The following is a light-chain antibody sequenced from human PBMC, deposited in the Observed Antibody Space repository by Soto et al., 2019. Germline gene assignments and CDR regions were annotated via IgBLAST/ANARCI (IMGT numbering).Light chain of an antibody. CDR2: DGN. CDR3: GSWDSSLSAYV. V-gene: IGLV1-51*01. J-gene: IGLJ1*01. CDR1: SSNIGGNS. Sequence: QSVLTQPPSVSAAPGQKVSISCSGSSSNIGGNSVSWYQQVPGTAPKLLIYDGNKRPSGIPDRFSGSKSGTSATLGITGFQTGDEADYYCGSWDSSLSAYVFGTGTKVTVL.